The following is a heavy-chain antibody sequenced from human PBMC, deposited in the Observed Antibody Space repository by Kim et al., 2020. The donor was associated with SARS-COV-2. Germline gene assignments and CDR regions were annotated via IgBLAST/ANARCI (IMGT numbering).Heavy chain of an antibody. CDR3: ARSWDY. J-gene: IGHJ4*02. V-gene: IGHV1-2*02. CDR2: PHSGGT. Sequence: PHSGGTNNAQQFQGRVTMTRDTSISTAYMELSRLRSDDTAVYYCARSWDYWGQGTLVTVSS.